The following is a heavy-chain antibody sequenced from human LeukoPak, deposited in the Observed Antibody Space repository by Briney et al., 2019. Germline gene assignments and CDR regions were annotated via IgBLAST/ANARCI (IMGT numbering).Heavy chain of an antibody. V-gene: IGHV4-39*01. CDR2: LYYSGFT. Sequence: PSETLSLTCTVSGDSISSSTYFWGWIRQPPGKGLEWMGTLYYSGFTYYNPSLKSRVTISVDTSTNQFSLRLSSVTAANTAVYYCARHRGVAAAQTFYGMDVWGQGTTVTVSS. CDR3: ARHRGVAAAQTFYGMDV. J-gene: IGHJ6*02. D-gene: IGHD6-13*01. CDR1: GDSISSSTYF.